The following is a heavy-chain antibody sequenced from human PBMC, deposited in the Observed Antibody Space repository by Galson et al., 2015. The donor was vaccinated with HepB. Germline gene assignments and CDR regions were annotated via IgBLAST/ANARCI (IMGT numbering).Heavy chain of an antibody. V-gene: IGHV1-69*04. CDR1: GGTFSSYA. CDR3: ARDFHAYCGGDCRIDY. D-gene: IGHD2-21*02. J-gene: IGHJ4*02. CDR2: IIPILGIA. Sequence: SVKVSCKASGGTFSSYAISWVRQAPGQGLEWMGRIIPILGIANYAQKFQGRVTITADKSTSTAYMELSSLRSEDTAVYYCARDFHAYCGGDCRIDYWGQGTLVTVSS.